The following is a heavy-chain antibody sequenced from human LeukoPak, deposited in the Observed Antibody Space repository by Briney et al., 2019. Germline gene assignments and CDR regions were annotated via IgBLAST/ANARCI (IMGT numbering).Heavy chain of an antibody. CDR2: INAGNGNT. CDR3: ARGPRAAADDY. J-gene: IGHJ4*02. CDR1: GYTFINCA. D-gene: IGHD6-13*01. Sequence: ASVKVSCKASGYTFINCAINWGRQAPGQRPEWMGWINAGNGNTKYSQKFEGRVTITRATSARTAYMKLSSLTSEDTAVYYCARGPRAAADDYWGQGTLVTVSS. V-gene: IGHV1-3*01.